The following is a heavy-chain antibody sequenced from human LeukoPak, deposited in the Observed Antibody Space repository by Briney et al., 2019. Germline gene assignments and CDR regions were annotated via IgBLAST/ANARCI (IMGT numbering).Heavy chain of an antibody. V-gene: IGHV3-48*03. D-gene: IGHD6-13*01. CDR1: GFTFSSYE. CDR2: ISSSSSTI. J-gene: IGHJ5*02. CDR3: ARADIAAGGS. Sequence: GGSLRLSCAASGFTFSSYEMNWVRQAPGKGLEWVSYISSSSSTIYYADSVKGRFTISRDNAKNSLYLQMNSLRAEDTAVYYCARADIAAGGSWGQGTLVTVSS.